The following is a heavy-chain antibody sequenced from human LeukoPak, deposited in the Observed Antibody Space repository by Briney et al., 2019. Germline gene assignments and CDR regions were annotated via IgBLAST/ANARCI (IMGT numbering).Heavy chain of an antibody. CDR3: ARDQARTTTWYLYMNF. V-gene: IGHV1-2*06. J-gene: IGHJ4*02. Sequence: ASVKVSXKASGYTFTGYYIHWVRQAPGQGLEWMGRIDPDSGVTNSAQKFQARVTMTRGTSITTAYMELSGLRSDDTAVYYCARDQARTTTWYLYMNFWGQGTLVTVSS. CDR1: GYTFTGYY. CDR2: IDPDSGVT. D-gene: IGHD3/OR15-3a*01.